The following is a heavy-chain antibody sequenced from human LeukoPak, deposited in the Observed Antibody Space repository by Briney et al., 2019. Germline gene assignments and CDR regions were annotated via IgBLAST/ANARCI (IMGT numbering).Heavy chain of an antibody. V-gene: IGHV4-59*06. Sequence: SETLSLTCTVSGGSISSYYWSWIRQPAGKGLEWIGYIYYSGSTYYNPSLKSRVTISVDTSKNQFSLKLSSVTAADTAVYYCARGTANWGQGTLVTVSS. CDR1: GGSISSYY. CDR3: ARGTAN. CDR2: IYYSGST. D-gene: IGHD1-1*01. J-gene: IGHJ4*02.